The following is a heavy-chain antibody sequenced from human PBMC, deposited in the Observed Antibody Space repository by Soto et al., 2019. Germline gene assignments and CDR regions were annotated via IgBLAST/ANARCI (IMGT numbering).Heavy chain of an antibody. Sequence: GGSLRLSCAASGFTFSSYSMNWVRQAPGKGLEWVSYISSSSSTIYYADSVKGRFTISRDNAKNSLYLQMNSLRDEDTAVYYCARFAWELPYCYYYGMDVWGQWTTVTVSS. D-gene: IGHD1-26*01. J-gene: IGHJ6*02. CDR3: ARFAWELPYCYYYGMDV. CDR1: GFTFSSYS. V-gene: IGHV3-48*02. CDR2: ISSSSSTI.